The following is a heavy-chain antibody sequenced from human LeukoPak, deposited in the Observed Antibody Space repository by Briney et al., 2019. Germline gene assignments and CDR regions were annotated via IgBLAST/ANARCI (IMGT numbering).Heavy chain of an antibody. J-gene: IGHJ6*02. CDR1: GDSVSSNSAA. CDR2: TYYRSKWYN. D-gene: IGHD5-18*01. CDR3: ASSYGYSLGYYGMDV. Sequence: SQTLSLTCAISGDSVSSNSAAWNWIRRSPSRGLEWLGRTYYRSKWYNDYAVSVKSLITINPDTSKNQFSLQLSSVTPEDTAVYYCASSYGYSLGYYGMDVWGQGTTVTVSS. V-gene: IGHV6-1*01.